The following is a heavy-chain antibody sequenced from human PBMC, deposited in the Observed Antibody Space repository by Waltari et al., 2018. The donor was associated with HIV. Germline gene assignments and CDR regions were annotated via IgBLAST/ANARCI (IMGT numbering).Heavy chain of an antibody. CDR2: SNPKSDGT. CDR3: ARDRIAVTGSYYYGMDV. CDR1: GYPVTRYY. J-gene: IGHJ6*02. V-gene: IGHV1-2*02. D-gene: IGHD6-19*01. Sequence: QVQLVQSGAEVKKPGASVTFSWKASGYPVTRYYMLWVRQAPGQGLEWMGWSNPKSDGTKYAQKFQGRVTMTRETSTSTAYMELSRLRSDDTALYYCARDRIAVTGSYYYGMDVWGQGTTVTVSS.